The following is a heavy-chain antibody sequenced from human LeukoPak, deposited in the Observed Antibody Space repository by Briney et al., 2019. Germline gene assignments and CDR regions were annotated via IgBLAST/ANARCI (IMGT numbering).Heavy chain of an antibody. CDR2: IIPIFGTA. CDR1: GGTSSSYA. Sequence: SVKVSCKASGGTSSSYAISWVRQAPGQGLEWMGEIIPIFGTANYAQKFQGRVTITADESTSTAYMELSSLRSEDTAVYYCARDTVFGVVISTDYYYMDVWGKGTTVTVSS. D-gene: IGHD3-3*01. CDR3: ARDTVFGVVISTDYYYMDV. J-gene: IGHJ6*03. V-gene: IGHV1-69*13.